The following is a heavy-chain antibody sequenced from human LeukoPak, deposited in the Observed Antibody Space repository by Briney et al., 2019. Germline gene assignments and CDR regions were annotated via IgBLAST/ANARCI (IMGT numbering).Heavy chain of an antibody. Sequence: SGPALVKPTQTLTLTCTVSGFSLNTIGLCVSWIRQPPGKALEWLALIDWDDDKYYSTSLKTRLTISKDNSKNQVVLTMTNMDPADTATYYCARISRDDYGDYDYFDYWGQGTLVTVSS. CDR3: ARISRDDYGDYDYFDY. CDR2: IDWDDDK. V-gene: IGHV2-70*01. CDR1: GFSLNTIGLC. J-gene: IGHJ4*02. D-gene: IGHD4-17*01.